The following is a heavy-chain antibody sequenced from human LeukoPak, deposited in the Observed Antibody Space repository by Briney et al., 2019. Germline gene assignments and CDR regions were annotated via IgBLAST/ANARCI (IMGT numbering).Heavy chain of an antibody. V-gene: IGHV5-51*01. J-gene: IGHJ2*01. Sequence: GESLKISCKISGYKLTNNWIGWVRQMPGKGLEWMGIIYPGDSDTRYSPSFQGQVTISADKSISNAYLQWSSLKASDTAMYYCARLKGLPDIVVVPAAKNWYFDLWGRGTLVTVSS. CDR2: IYPGDSDT. CDR1: GYKLTNNW. D-gene: IGHD2-2*01. CDR3: ARLKGLPDIVVVPAAKNWYFDL.